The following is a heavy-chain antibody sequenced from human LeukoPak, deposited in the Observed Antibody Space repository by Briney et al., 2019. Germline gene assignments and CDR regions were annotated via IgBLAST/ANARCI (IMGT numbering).Heavy chain of an antibody. J-gene: IGHJ6*03. Sequence: VASVKVSCKASGGTFSSYAISWVRQAPGQGLEWMGGIIPIFGTANYAQKFQGRVTITTDESTSTAYMELSSLRSEDTAVYYCARGARISYGYAYYYYYYMDVWGKGTTVTVSS. CDR1: GGTFSSYA. CDR3: ARGARISYGYAYYYYYYMDV. CDR2: IIPIFGTA. V-gene: IGHV1-69*05. D-gene: IGHD5-18*01.